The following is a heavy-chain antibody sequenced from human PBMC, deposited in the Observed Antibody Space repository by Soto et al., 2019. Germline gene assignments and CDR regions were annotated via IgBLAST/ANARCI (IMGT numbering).Heavy chain of an antibody. V-gene: IGHV3-23*01. CDR1: GFTFSSYA. D-gene: IGHD3-10*01. CDR3: ATLIARGVLDY. CDR2: ISGSGGST. J-gene: IGHJ4*02. Sequence: GGSLRLSCAASGFTFSSYAMSWVRQAPGKGLEWVSAISGSGGSTYYADSVKGRFTISRDNSKNTPYLQMNSLRAEDTAVYYCATLIARGVLDYWGQGTLVTVSS.